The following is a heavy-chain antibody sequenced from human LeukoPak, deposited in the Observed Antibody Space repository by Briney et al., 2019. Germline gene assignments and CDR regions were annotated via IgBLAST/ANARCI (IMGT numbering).Heavy chain of an antibody. Sequence: PGGSLRLSCAASGFTFSSYSMNWVRQAPGKGLEWVSYISSSSSTIYYADSVKGRFTISRDNAKTSLYLQMNSLRAEDTAVYYCAREASRRESGTYYALFDYWGQGTLVTVSS. V-gene: IGHV3-48*01. CDR1: GFTFSSYS. J-gene: IGHJ4*02. D-gene: IGHD1-26*01. CDR3: AREASRRESGTYYALFDY. CDR2: ISSSSSTI.